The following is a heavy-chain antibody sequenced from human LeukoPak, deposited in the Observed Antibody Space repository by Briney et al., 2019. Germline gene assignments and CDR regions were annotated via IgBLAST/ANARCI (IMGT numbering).Heavy chain of an antibody. J-gene: IGHJ4*02. CDR1: GCSFSSYY. CDR3: ARDRELSLKFDY. Sequence: SETLSLTCAVSGCSFSSYYWSWVRQAPGKGLEWIGYIYYSGSTNYNPSLKSRVTISVDTSKNQFSLKLSSVTAADTAVYYCARDRELSLKFDYWGQGTLVTVSS. V-gene: IGHV4-59*01. D-gene: IGHD3-16*02. CDR2: IYYSGST.